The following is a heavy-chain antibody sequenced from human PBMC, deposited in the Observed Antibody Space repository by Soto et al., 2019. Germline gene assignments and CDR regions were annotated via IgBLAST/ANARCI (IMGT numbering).Heavy chain of an antibody. CDR1: GFTFRDYA. J-gene: IGHJ6*01. CDR3: AREGAYTSPPYYYFYAMDV. D-gene: IGHD2-2*01. Sequence: GGSLRLSCKGSGFTFRDYAISWVRQAPGKGLQWVGFMRAKAFGGTTEYATFVKGRFTISRDDSKSVAYLQMNSLETEDTAVYYCAREGAYTSPPYYYFYAMDVWGQGTRVTVSS. CDR2: MRAKAFGGTT. V-gene: IGHV3-49*04.